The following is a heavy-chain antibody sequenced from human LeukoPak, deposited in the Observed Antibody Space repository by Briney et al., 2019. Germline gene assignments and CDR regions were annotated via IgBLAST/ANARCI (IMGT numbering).Heavy chain of an antibody. CDR1: GFTFSSYW. CDR3: AKGIQLWSSYMDV. CDR2: IKQDGSEK. Sequence: AGGSLRLSCAASGFTFSSYWMSWVRQAPGKGLEWVANIKQDGSEKYYVDSVKGRFTISRDNSKNTLYLQMNSLRAEDTAVYYCAKGIQLWSSYMDVWGKGTTVTVSS. J-gene: IGHJ6*03. V-gene: IGHV3-7*01. D-gene: IGHD5-18*01.